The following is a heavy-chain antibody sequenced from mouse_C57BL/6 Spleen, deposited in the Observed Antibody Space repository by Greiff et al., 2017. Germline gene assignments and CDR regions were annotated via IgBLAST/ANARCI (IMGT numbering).Heavy chain of an antibody. CDR3: ARSGTGGYFDY. V-gene: IGHV1-64*01. J-gene: IGHJ2*01. Sequence: VQLQQPGAELVKPGASVKLSCKASGYTFTSYWMHWVKQRPGQGLEWIGMIHPNSGSTNYNEKFKSKAILTVDKSSSTAYMQLSSLTSEDSAVYYCARSGTGGYFDYWGQGTTLTVSS. CDR1: GYTFTSYW. D-gene: IGHD3-1*01. CDR2: IHPNSGST.